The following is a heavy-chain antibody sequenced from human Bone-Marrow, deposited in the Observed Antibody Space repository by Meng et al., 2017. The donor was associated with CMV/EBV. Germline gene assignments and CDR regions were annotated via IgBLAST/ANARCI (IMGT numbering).Heavy chain of an antibody. Sequence: GGSLRLSCAASGFTFSSYTMHWVRQAPGKGLEWVAIISYDGINKFYADSVKGRFTISRDNSKNTLYLQMSSLRAEDTAVYYCARAPRVRGVTSGMDVWGQGTTVTVSS. CDR1: GFTFSSYT. CDR2: ISYDGINK. CDR3: ARAPRVRGVTSGMDV. V-gene: IGHV3-30*04. D-gene: IGHD3-10*01. J-gene: IGHJ6*02.